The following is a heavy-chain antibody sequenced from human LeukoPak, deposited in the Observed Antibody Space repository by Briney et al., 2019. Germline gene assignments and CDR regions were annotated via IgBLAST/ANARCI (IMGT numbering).Heavy chain of an antibody. CDR1: GFTFDDNA. J-gene: IGHJ4*02. CDR2: ISWNSGSI. D-gene: IGHD6-19*01. V-gene: IGHV3-9*03. Sequence: PGGSLRLSCAASGFTFDDNAMHWVRQVPGKGLEWVSGISWNSGSIGYADSVKGRFTISRDNAKNSLYLQMNSLRIEDMALYYCAKSLNRAVAGPFDYWGQGALVTVSS. CDR3: AKSLNRAVAGPFDY.